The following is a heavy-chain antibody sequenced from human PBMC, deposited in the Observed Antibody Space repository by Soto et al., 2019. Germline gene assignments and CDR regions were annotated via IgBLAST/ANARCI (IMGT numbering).Heavy chain of an antibody. J-gene: IGHJ4*02. CDR3: ARGMLLSWPEGIDY. D-gene: IGHD3-10*01. V-gene: IGHV4-31*03. CDR1: GGSISSGGYY. CDR2: IYYSGST. Sequence: PSETLSLTCTVSGGSISSGGYYWSWIRQHPGKGLEWIGYIYYSGSTYYNPSLKSRVTISVDTSKNQFSLKLSSVTAADTAVYYCARGMLLSWPEGIDYWGQGTLVTVSS.